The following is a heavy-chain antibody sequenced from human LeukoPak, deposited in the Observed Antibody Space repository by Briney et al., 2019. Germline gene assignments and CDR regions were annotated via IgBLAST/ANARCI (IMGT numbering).Heavy chain of an antibody. CDR2: IWYDGSNK. Sequence: GRSLRLSCEASGFTFSSYGMHWVRQAPGKGLEWVAVIWYDGSNKYYADSVKGRFTISRDNSKNTLYLQMNSLRAEDTAVYYCARDSRAGYYDSSGYEDFDYWGQGTLVTVSS. J-gene: IGHJ4*02. D-gene: IGHD3-22*01. CDR3: ARDSRAGYYDSSGYEDFDY. CDR1: GFTFSSYG. V-gene: IGHV3-33*01.